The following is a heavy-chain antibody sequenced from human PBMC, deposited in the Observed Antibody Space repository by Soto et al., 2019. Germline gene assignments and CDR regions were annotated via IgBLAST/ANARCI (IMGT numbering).Heavy chain of an antibody. J-gene: IGHJ6*02. V-gene: IGHV3-73*01. D-gene: IGHD3-10*01. Sequence: GGSLRLSCAASGFTFSGSAMHWVRQASGKGLEWVGRIRSKANSYATAYAASVKGRFTISRDDSKNTAYLQMNSLKTEDTAVYYCTRRNYGYYGMDVWGQGTTVTVSS. CDR2: IRSKANSYAT. CDR1: GFTFSGSA. CDR3: TRRNYGYYGMDV.